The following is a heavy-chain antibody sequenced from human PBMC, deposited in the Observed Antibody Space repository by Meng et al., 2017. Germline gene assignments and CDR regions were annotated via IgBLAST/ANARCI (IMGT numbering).Heavy chain of an antibody. V-gene: IGHV7-4-1*02. CDR1: GYTFTSYA. Sequence: QVKLVHSVSELKKPGPSVKFSCQASGYTFTSYAMNWVRQAPGQGLEWMGWINTNTGNPTYAQGFTGRFVFSLDTSVSTAYLQISSLKAEDTAVYYCARLVAGTFGQLFDPLGQGTLVTVSS. J-gene: IGHJ5*02. D-gene: IGHD2-15*01. CDR2: INTNTGNP. CDR3: ARLVAGTFGQLFDP.